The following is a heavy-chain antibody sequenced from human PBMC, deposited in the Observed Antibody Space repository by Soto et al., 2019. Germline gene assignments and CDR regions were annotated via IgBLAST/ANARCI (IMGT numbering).Heavy chain of an antibody. CDR1: GYTLNEVA. D-gene: IGHD3-22*01. V-gene: IGHV1-24*01. CDR3: TRDSSGYYGSWFDP. Sequence: GASVKVSCKVSGYTLNEVAMHWVRQAPGKGLEWLGGFDPDEAETIYAQHFQGRVTMTKDTSTNTAYMELRSLRSDDTAVYYCTRDSSGYYGSWFDPWGQGTLVTVSS. J-gene: IGHJ5*02. CDR2: FDPDEAET.